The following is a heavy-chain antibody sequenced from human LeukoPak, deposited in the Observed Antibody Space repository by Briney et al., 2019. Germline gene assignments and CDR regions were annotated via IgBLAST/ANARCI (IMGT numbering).Heavy chain of an antibody. CDR3: ARSGCSSTSCYKKGGYYYYYMDV. CDR1: GFTFSSYW. D-gene: IGHD2-2*02. J-gene: IGHJ6*03. Sequence: PGGSLRLSCAASGFTFSSYWMSWVRQAPGKGLEWVANIKQDGSEKYYVDSVKGRFTISRDNAKNSLYLQMNSLRAEDTAVCYCARSGCSSTSCYKKGGYYYYYMDVWGKGTTVTVSS. CDR2: IKQDGSEK. V-gene: IGHV3-7*01.